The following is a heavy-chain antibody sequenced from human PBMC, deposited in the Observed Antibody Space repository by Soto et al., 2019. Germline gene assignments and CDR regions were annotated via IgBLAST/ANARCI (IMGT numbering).Heavy chain of an antibody. CDR3: ARGAREWLLLGWFDP. J-gene: IGHJ5*02. D-gene: IGHD3-3*01. V-gene: IGHV1-69*12. CDR1: GGTFSSYA. Sequence: QVQLVQSGAEVKKPGSSVKVSCKASGGTFSSYAISWVRQAPGQGLEWMGGIIPIFGTANYAQKFQGRVTIXEDXSXITAYMELSSLRSEDTAVYYCARGAREWLLLGWFDPWGQGTLVTVSS. CDR2: IIPIFGTA.